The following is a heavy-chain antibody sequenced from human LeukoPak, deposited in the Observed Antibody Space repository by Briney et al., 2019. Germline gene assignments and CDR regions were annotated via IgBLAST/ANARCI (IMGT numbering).Heavy chain of an antibody. CDR3: ARMTSGRYITLDY. D-gene: IGHD6-19*01. J-gene: IGHJ4*02. Sequence: GGSLRLSCAASGFTFSSYEMNWVRQAPGKGLEWVSYISSSGSIIYYADSVKGRFTISRDNAKNSLYLQMNSLRAEDTAVYYCARMTSGRYITLDYWGQGTLVSVFS. CDR2: ISSSGSII. V-gene: IGHV3-48*03. CDR1: GFTFSSYE.